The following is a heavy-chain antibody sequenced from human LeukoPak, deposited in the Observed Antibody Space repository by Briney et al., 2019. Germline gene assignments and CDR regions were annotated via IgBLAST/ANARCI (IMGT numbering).Heavy chain of an antibody. CDR1: VYTFTSDD. CDR3: ARGRLGYCSSTSCYAGWFDP. Sequence: ASLKVSSKASVYTFTSDDINWVRQATGQGLEWMGWMNPNSGNTGYAQKFQGRVTMTRNTSISTAYMELSSLRSEDTAVYYCARGRLGYCSSTSCYAGWFDPWGQGTLVTVSS. J-gene: IGHJ5*02. CDR2: MNPNSGNT. V-gene: IGHV1-8*01. D-gene: IGHD2-2*01.